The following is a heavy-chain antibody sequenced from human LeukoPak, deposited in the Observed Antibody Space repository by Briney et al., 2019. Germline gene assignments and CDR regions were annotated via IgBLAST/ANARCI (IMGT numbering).Heavy chain of an antibody. CDR1: GGSISSSSYY. CDR2: IYYSGST. CDR3: ARVPTVTTDYYYYGMDV. V-gene: IGHV4-61*05. J-gene: IGHJ6*02. Sequence: PSETLSLTCTVSGGSISSSSYYWVWIRQPPGKGLEWIGYIYYSGSTNYNPSLKSRVTISVDTSKNQFSLKLSSVTAADTAVYYCARVPTVTTDYYYYGMDVWGQGTTVTVSS. D-gene: IGHD4-17*01.